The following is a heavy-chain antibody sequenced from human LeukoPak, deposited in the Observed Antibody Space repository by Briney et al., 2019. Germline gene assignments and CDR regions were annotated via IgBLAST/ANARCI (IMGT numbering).Heavy chain of an antibody. CDR2: IGSRSSYI. Sequence: PGGSLRLSCAAPGFTFSNFIMNWVRKAPGKGLEWVSSIGSRSSYIYYADSVKGRFTISRDNAKNSLYLQVNSLRAEDTATYYCARDSAAAGLDYWGQGTLVIVSS. CDR1: GFTFSNFI. CDR3: ARDSAAAGLDY. J-gene: IGHJ4*02. V-gene: IGHV3-21*01. D-gene: IGHD6-13*01.